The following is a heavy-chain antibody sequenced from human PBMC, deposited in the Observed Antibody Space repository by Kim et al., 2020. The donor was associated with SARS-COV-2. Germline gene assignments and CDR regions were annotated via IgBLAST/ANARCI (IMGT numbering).Heavy chain of an antibody. J-gene: IGHJ4*02. CDR1: GFTFSSYA. CDR2: IYSGGSST. V-gene: IGHV3-23*03. D-gene: IGHD3-22*01. Sequence: GGSLRLSCAASGFTFSSYAMSWVRQAPGKGLEWVSVIYSGGSSTYYADSVKGRFTISRDNSKNTLYLQMNSLRAEDTAVYYCAKDFYYYDSSGYYLPPNILDYWGQGTLVTVSS. CDR3: AKDFYYYDSSGYYLPPNILDY.